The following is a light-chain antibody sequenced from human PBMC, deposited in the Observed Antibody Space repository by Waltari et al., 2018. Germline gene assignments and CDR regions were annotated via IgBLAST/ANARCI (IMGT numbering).Light chain of an antibody. Sequence: EIVLTQSPGTLSLSPGERATLSCRASQSFSDSYLAWYQQSPGQAPRLLIYGTSNRVTGIPDRFSGSGSGTDFTLTISRLEPEDFAVYYCQHYGNSPPYTVGQGTKLEIK. CDR3: QHYGNSPPYT. J-gene: IGKJ2*01. CDR2: GTS. CDR1: QSFSDSY. V-gene: IGKV3-20*01.